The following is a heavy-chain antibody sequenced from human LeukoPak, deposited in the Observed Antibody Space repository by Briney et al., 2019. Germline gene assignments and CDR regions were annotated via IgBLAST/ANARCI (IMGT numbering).Heavy chain of an antibody. CDR2: IIPIFGTA. CDR1: GGTFSSYA. J-gene: IGHJ4*02. CDR3: ARDPYSYGYFRYYFDY. V-gene: IGHV1-69*13. Sequence: SVTVSCKASGGTFSSYAISWVRQAPGQGLEWMGGIIPIFGTANYAQKFQGRVTITADESTSTAYMELSSLRSEDTAVYYCARDPYSYGYFRYYFDYWGQGTLVTVSS. D-gene: IGHD5-18*01.